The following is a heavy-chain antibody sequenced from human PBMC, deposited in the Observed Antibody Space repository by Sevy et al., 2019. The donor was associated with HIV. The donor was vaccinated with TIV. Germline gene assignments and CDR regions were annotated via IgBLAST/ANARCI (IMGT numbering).Heavy chain of an antibody. J-gene: IGHJ5*02. D-gene: IGHD3-3*01. CDR2: IHSGGST. CDR3: ARGRGVFGAVAINWFDP. Sequence: GGSLRLSCAASGFTVSSSYMTWVRQPPGKGLEWVSVIHSGGSTYYADSVKGRFTISRDNSKKTLYLQMNNLRSDDTAVYYCARGRGVFGAVAINWFDPWGQGALVTVSS. CDR1: GFTVSSSY. V-gene: IGHV3-53*01.